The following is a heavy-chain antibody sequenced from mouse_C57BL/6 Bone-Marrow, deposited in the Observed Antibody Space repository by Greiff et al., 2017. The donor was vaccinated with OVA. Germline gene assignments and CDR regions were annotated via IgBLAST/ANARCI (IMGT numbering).Heavy chain of an antibody. CDR1: GFNIKDDY. CDR2: IDPENGDT. Sequence: VQLQQSGAELVRPGASVKLSCTASGFNIKDDYMHWVKQRPEQGLEWIGWIDPENGDTEYASKFQGKATIPADTSSNTAYLQLRSLPSEDTAVSYWTTETNWDYWGKGTTLTVSS. J-gene: IGHJ2*01. V-gene: IGHV14-4*01. D-gene: IGHD4-1*01. CDR3: TTETNWDY.